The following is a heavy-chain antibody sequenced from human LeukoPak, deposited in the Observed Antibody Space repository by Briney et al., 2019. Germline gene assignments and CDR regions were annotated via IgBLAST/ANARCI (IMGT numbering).Heavy chain of an antibody. V-gene: IGHV1-2*02. CDR3: ARPTLQTLGA. CDR2: INPNSGDT. D-gene: IGHD3-10*01. Sequence: ASVKVSCKASGYTFTDYYMHWVRQAPGQGLEWMGWINPNSGDTNYAQRFQGRVTMTRDTSISTAYMELSRLTSDDTAVYYCARPTLQTLGAWGQGTLVTVSS. J-gene: IGHJ5*02. CDR1: GYTFTDYY.